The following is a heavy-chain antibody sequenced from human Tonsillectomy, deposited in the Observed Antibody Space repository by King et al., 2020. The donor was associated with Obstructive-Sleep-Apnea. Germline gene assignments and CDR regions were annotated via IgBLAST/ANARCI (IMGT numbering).Heavy chain of an antibody. CDR3: TRDEISMMDTFDI. D-gene: IGHD3-22*01. Sequence: VQLVESGGGLVQPGGSLRLSCAASGFSFNSYWMHWVRQAPGKGLVWGSRINSAGSNSGFADSVKGRFTISRDNAKNTLYLQMNRLRAEDTAVYYCTRDEISMMDTFDIWGQGTMVTVSS. V-gene: IGHV3-74*01. CDR1: GFSFNSYW. J-gene: IGHJ3*02. CDR2: INSAGSNS.